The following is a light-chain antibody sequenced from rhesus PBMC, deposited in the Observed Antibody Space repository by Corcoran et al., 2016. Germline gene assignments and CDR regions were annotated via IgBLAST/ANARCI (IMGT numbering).Light chain of an antibody. CDR3: QQHNSHPYS. J-gene: IGKJ2*01. CDR2: AAS. CDR1: QTISSY. Sequence: DIQMTQSPSSLSASVGDRVTITCRASQTISSYLAWYQQKPGKVPKLLIYAASTLQSGVPSRFSGSGSWTEFTLTISSLQPEDFATYYCQQHNSHPYSFGQGTKVEIK. V-gene: IGKV1-44*03.